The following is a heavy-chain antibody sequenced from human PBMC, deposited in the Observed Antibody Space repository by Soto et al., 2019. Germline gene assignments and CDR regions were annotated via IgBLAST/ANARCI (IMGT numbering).Heavy chain of an antibody. V-gene: IGHV3-30-3*01. CDR1: GFTFSSYA. Sequence: GSLRLSCAASGFTFSSYAMHWVRQAPGKGLEWVAVISYDGSNKYYADSVKGRFTISRDNSKNTLYLQMNSLRAEDTAVYYCARCKSSGGSCYSGWFDPWGQGTLVTVSS. CDR3: ARCKSSGGSCYSGWFDP. J-gene: IGHJ5*02. CDR2: ISYDGSNK. D-gene: IGHD2-15*01.